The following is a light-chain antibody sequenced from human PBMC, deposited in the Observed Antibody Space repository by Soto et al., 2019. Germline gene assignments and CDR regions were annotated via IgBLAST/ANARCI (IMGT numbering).Light chain of an antibody. J-gene: IGKJ4*01. Sequence: DIHLTQSPSSLSASVGDRVTITCRASQAITNNLAWYQQKPGNPPKLLIYEESTLHSGVPSRFSGRKVGTQFILTIDSLQPEDFATYYCQQVKSYPRTFGGGTKAEIK. CDR1: QAITNN. CDR2: EES. V-gene: IGKV1-9*01. CDR3: QQVKSYPRT.